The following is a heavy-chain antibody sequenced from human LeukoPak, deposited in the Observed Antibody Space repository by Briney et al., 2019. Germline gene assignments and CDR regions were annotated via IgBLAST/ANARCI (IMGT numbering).Heavy chain of an antibody. Sequence: SETLSLTCAVFGGSISSGGYSWSWIRQPPGKGLEWIGYIYHTGNTYQNPSLTSRVTMAVDKSKNQFSLKMTSVTAADTAVYYCARGRLMVFAIDFFDPWGQGTLVIVSS. D-gene: IGHD2-8*01. CDR1: GGSISSGGYS. V-gene: IGHV4-30-2*01. CDR2: IYHTGNT. CDR3: ARGRLMVFAIDFFDP. J-gene: IGHJ5*02.